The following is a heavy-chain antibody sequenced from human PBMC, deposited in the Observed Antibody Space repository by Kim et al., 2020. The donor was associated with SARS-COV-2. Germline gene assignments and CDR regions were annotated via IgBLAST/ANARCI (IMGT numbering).Heavy chain of an antibody. Sequence: GGSLRLSCAASGFTFSSYAMHWVRQAPGKGLEWVALIWYDGTNKYYADSVKGRFTISRDNSKNNLYLQMNNLRAEDTAVYYCAKGGAWNDEVISYWGQGTLVTVSS. D-gene: IGHD1-1*01. V-gene: IGHV3-33*06. CDR3: AKGGAWNDEVISY. CDR2: IWYDGTNK. J-gene: IGHJ4*02. CDR1: GFTFSSYA.